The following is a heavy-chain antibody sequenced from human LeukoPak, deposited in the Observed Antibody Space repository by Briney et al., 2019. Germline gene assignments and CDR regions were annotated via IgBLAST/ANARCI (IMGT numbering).Heavy chain of an antibody. CDR2: INPNSGGT. Sequence: ASVRVSCKASGYTFTGYYMQWVRQAPGQGLEWMGRINPNSGGTDYAQNFRGRVTMTRDTSISTVYMELSSLKSNDTAVYYCARQGSLGTWFDPWGQGTLVTVSS. J-gene: IGHJ5*02. CDR1: GYTFTGYY. D-gene: IGHD7-27*01. V-gene: IGHV1-2*06. CDR3: ARQGSLGTWFDP.